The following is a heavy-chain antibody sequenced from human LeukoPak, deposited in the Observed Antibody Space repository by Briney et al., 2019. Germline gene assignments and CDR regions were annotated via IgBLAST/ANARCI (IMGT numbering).Heavy chain of an antibody. D-gene: IGHD6-13*01. CDR3: ARDFDIAAAGTLGS. CDR1: GGSISSSNW. J-gene: IGHJ4*02. CDR2: IYHSGST. V-gene: IGHV4-4*02. Sequence: SETLSLTCAVSGGSISSSNWWSWVRQPPGKGPEWIGEIYHSGSTNYNPSLKSRVTISVDKSKNQFSLKLSSVTAADTAVYYCARDFDIAAAGTLGSWGQGTLVTVSS.